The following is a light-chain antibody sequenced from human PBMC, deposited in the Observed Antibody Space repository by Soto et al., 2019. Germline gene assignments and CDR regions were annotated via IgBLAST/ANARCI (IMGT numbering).Light chain of an antibody. CDR2: WAS. V-gene: IGKV4-1*01. CDR3: QQYYSVPWT. J-gene: IGKJ1*01. Sequence: DIVMTQSPDSLTVSLGERATINCKSSQNIFYSPKNKDYLAWFQQKPGQPPKLLIYWASTRESGVPDRFSGSGAGTNFTLSISRLQSEDVAVYYCQQYYSVPWTFGHGTKV. CDR1: QNIFYSPKNKDY.